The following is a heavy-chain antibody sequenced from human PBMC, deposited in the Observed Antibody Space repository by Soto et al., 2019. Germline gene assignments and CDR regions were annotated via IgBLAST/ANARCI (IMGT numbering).Heavy chain of an antibody. Sequence: GESLKISCKGSGYSFTSYWIGWVRQMPGKGLEWMGIIYPGDSDTRYSPSFQGRVTISADKSISTAYLQWSSLKASDTAMYYCARNYCGGDCHDAFDIWGQGTMVTVSS. CDR3: ARNYCGGDCHDAFDI. CDR1: GYSFTSYW. D-gene: IGHD2-21*01. CDR2: IYPGDSDT. J-gene: IGHJ3*02. V-gene: IGHV5-51*01.